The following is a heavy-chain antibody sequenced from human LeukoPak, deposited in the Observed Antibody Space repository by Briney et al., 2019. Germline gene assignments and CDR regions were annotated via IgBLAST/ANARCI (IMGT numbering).Heavy chain of an antibody. CDR1: GFTFGGYG. D-gene: IGHD3-16*01. J-gene: IGHJ4*02. V-gene: IGHV3-33*06. Sequence: GRSLRLSCAGSGFTFGGYGMHWFRQTPGKGLEWVAVIWYDGSNKYYADSVKGRFTISRDNSKNTLYLQMNSLRAEDTAVYYCAKEGGGIGGQGTLVTVSS. CDR2: IWYDGSNK. CDR3: AKEGGGI.